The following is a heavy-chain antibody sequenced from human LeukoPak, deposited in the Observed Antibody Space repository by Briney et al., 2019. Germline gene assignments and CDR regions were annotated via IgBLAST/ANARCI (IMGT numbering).Heavy chain of an antibody. CDR2: IVVGSGNT. V-gene: IGHV1-58*02. Sequence: ASVKVSCTASGFTFTSSAMQWVRQARGQRLEWIGWIVVGSGNTNYAQKFQERVTITRDMSTSTAYMELSSLRSEDTAVYYCAAEYSSGWSAFDIWGQGTMVTVSS. CDR1: GFTFTSSA. D-gene: IGHD6-19*01. CDR3: AAEYSSGWSAFDI. J-gene: IGHJ3*02.